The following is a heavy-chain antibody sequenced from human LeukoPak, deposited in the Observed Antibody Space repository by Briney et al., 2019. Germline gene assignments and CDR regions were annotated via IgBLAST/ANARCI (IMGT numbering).Heavy chain of an antibody. D-gene: IGHD6-19*01. V-gene: IGHV1-24*01. CDR1: GYTLTELS. CDR2: FDPEDGET. Sequence: EASVKVSCKVSGYTLTELSMHWVRQAPVKGLEWMGGFDPEDGETIYAQKFQGRVTMTEDTSTDTAYMELSSLRSEDTAVYYCATSRYGSGWSDYWGQGTLVTVSS. J-gene: IGHJ4*02. CDR3: ATSRYGSGWSDY.